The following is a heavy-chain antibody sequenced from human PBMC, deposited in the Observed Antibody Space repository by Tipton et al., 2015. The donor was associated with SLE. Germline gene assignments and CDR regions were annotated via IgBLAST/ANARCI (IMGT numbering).Heavy chain of an antibody. CDR2: ITYSGHT. CDR1: GGPLNHGGYY. Sequence: LACTVSGGPLNHGGYYWNYIRQHPGEGLEWIGHITYSGHTLYNPSLQSRVTISVDTSKNQFSLKLTSVTAADTAVYFCARFDYSNWDDYWGQGTLVTVSS. CDR3: ARFDYSNWDDY. V-gene: IGHV4-31*03. D-gene: IGHD4-11*01. J-gene: IGHJ4*02.